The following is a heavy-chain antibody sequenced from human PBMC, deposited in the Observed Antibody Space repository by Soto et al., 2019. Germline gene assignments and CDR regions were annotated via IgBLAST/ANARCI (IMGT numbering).Heavy chain of an antibody. CDR3: ARDRKYTKTYYYYGMDV. J-gene: IGHJ6*02. D-gene: IGHD2-8*01. V-gene: IGHV3-33*01. Sequence: GGSLRLSCAASGFTFSSYGMHWVRQAPGKGLEWVAVIWYDGSNKYYADSVKGRFTISRDNSKNTLYLQMNSLRAEDTAVYYCARDRKYTKTYYYYGMDVWGQGTTVTVSS. CDR1: GFTFSSYG. CDR2: IWYDGSNK.